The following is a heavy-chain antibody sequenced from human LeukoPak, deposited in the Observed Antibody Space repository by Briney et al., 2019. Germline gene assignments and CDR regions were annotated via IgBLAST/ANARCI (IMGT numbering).Heavy chain of an antibody. CDR1: GFSLSTSEMC. V-gene: IGHV2-70*17. CDR2: IDWDDDK. J-gene: IGHJ3*02. CDR3: ARIRRDGYNDAFDI. Sequence: SGPTLVNPTQTLTLTCTLSGFSLSTSEMCMNWIRQPPGKALEWLARIDWDDDKFYSTSLKTRLTISKDTSKDQVVLTMTNMDPVDTATYYCARIRRDGYNDAFDIWGQGTMVTVSS. D-gene: IGHD5-24*01.